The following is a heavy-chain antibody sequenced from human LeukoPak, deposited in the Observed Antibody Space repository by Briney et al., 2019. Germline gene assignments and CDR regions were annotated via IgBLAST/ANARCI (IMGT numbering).Heavy chain of an antibody. J-gene: IGHJ4*02. D-gene: IGHD1-26*01. V-gene: IGHV3-53*01. CDR3: ASEPRRVGTTTAY. CDR2: IYSGGST. CDR1: GFNVSSSF. Sequence: PGGSLRLSCAASGFNVSSSFMSWVRQGPGRGLEWVSVIYSGGSTFYTDSVKGRFTISRDNSRNTLYLQMNSLRVEDTAMYYCASEPRRVGTTTAYWGQGTLVTVSS.